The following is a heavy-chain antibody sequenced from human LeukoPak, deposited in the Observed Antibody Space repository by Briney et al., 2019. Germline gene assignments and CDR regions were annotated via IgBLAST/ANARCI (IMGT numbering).Heavy chain of an antibody. Sequence: QRGGSLGLSCAASGFTFSSYAMSWVRQAPGRGLEWVSAISGSGGSTYYADSVKGRFTISRDNSKNTLYLQMNSLRAEDTAVYYCAKEKVYSSSWYAGDDYWGQGTLVTVSS. J-gene: IGHJ4*02. D-gene: IGHD6-13*01. CDR1: GFTFSSYA. CDR3: AKEKVYSSSWYAGDDY. V-gene: IGHV3-23*01. CDR2: ISGSGGST.